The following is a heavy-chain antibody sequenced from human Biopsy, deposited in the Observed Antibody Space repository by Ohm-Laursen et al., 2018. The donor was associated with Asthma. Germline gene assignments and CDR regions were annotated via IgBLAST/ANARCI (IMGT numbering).Heavy chain of an antibody. Sequence: SSVKVSCKTSGSTFNSAGITWVRQAPGQGLEWMGWIIVYNGNTKVAQKLQDRATMITDTSTSTAYMELRSLRSEDTAVYFCARAVDYSHYYGRDVWGQGTPVTVS. J-gene: IGHJ6*02. CDR2: IIVYNGNT. V-gene: IGHV1-18*01. CDR1: GSTFNSAG. D-gene: IGHD3-10*01. CDR3: ARAVDYSHYYGRDV.